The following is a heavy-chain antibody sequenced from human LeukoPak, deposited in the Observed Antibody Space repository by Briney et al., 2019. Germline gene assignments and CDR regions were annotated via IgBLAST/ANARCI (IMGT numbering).Heavy chain of an antibody. CDR3: VRTGWELLTT. D-gene: IGHD4-23*01. V-gene: IGHV4-59*11. J-gene: IGHJ4*02. Sequence: SETLSLTCNVSGASFESHYWTWIRQTPDKRLEWIGYYFDTGSTDFNPSLKSRVAMSVDRSKNQFFLGLKSVTAADTAVYYCVRTGWELLTTWGPGTLVTVSS. CDR2: YFDTGST. CDR1: GASFESHY.